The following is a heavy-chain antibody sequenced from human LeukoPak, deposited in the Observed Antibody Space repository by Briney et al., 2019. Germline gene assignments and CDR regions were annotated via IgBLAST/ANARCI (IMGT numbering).Heavy chain of an antibody. V-gene: IGHV3-33*06. J-gene: IGHJ5*02. CDR1: GFTFSSYG. D-gene: IGHD3-16*01. CDR2: IWYDGSNK. CDR3: AKDRGGYGHGNWFDP. Sequence: GGSLRLSCAASGFTFSSYGMHWVRQAPGKGLEWVAVIWYDGSNKYYADSVKGRFTISRDNSKNTLYLQMNSLRAEDTAVYYCAKDRGGYGHGNWFDPWGQGTLVTVSS.